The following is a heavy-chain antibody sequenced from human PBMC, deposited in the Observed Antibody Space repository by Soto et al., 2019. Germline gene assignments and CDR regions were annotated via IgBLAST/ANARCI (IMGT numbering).Heavy chain of an antibody. CDR2: ITYDGFTQ. Sequence: VGALRLSCAASGFTFSNDAMHWVRQAPGKGLEWVAVITYDGFTQNYADSVRGRFTVSRDNSKSTLSLQMNSLRPDDTAVYYCGRGPFSSSYIDYWGQGTMVTVAS. V-gene: IGHV3-30*03. J-gene: IGHJ4*02. CDR1: GFTFSNDA. D-gene: IGHD6-6*01. CDR3: GRGPFSSSYIDY.